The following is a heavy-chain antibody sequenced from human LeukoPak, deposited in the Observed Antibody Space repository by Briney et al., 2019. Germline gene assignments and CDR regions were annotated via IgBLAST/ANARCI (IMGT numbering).Heavy chain of an antibody. J-gene: IGHJ4*02. D-gene: IGHD5-12*01. V-gene: IGHV3-23*01. CDR1: GFTFSSYG. CDR2: ISGSGGST. Sequence: GGSLRLSCAASGFTFSSYGMSWVRQAPGKGLEWVSAISGSGGSTYYADSVKGRFTISRDNSKNTLYLQMNSLRAEDTAVYYCAKDRTSGYGQHDYWGQGTLVTVSS. CDR3: AKDRTSGYGQHDY.